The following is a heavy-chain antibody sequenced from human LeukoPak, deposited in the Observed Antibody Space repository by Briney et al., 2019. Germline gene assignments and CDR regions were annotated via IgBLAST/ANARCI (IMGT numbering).Heavy chain of an antibody. CDR3: ARGPGPIAGAKNPFDI. J-gene: IGHJ3*02. V-gene: IGHV3-30*01. Sequence: PGRSLRLSCAASGLTFSSYAMHWVRQAPGKGLEWVAVISYDGSNKCYADSVKGRFTIFGDKSKNTLYLQMNSLRPEDTAFYYCARGPGPIAGAKNPFDIWGQGTMVTVSS. CDR2: ISYDGSNK. CDR1: GLTFSSYA. D-gene: IGHD1-26*01.